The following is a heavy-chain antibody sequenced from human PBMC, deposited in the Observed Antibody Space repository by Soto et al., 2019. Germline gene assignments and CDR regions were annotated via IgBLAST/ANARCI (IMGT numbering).Heavy chain of an antibody. CDR2: ISWNSDSI. CDR1: GFIFDDFA. Sequence: EARLVESGGGLVQPGRSLRLSCAGSGFIFDDFAIHWVRQAPGKGLEWVSGISWNSDSIGYADSVKGRFTISRDNAKNALYLQMNSLRVEDTALYYCTKVGGLYDFWSGPLHFDLWGQGTLVTVSS. V-gene: IGHV3-9*01. D-gene: IGHD3-3*01. CDR3: TKVGGLYDFWSGPLHFDL. J-gene: IGHJ4*02.